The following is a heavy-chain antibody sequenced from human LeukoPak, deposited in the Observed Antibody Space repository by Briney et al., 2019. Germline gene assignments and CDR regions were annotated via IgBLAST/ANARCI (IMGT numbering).Heavy chain of an antibody. CDR1: GYTFTSNY. Sequence: GASVKVSCKAFGYTFTSNYMHWVRQAPGQGPEWMGVISPSGGSTTYAQKFQGRVTLTRDMSTSTDYLELSSLRSEDTAVYYCAREGGDYYDSSGYYDYWGQGTLVTVSS. CDR3: AREGGDYYDSSGYYDY. V-gene: IGHV1-46*01. D-gene: IGHD3-22*01. CDR2: ISPSGGST. J-gene: IGHJ4*02.